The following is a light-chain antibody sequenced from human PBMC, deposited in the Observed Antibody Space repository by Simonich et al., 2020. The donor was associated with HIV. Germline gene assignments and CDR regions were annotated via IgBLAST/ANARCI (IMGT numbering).Light chain of an antibody. CDR3: AAWDDSLSGRV. Sequence: QSVLTQPPSASWTPGQRVTISCSGSSSNIGSNYVYSYQQLPGTAPKLLNIRNTQRPSGVPYRFSGSKSRTSAPLAMSGSRSEDEAEYYCAAWDDSLSGRVFGGGTKLTVL. V-gene: IGLV1-47*01. CDR1: SSNIGSNY. CDR2: RNT. J-gene: IGLJ3*02.